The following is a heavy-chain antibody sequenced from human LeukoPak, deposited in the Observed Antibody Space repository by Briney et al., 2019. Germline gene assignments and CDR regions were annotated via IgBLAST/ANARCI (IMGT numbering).Heavy chain of an antibody. Sequence: ASVKVSCKASGYTFTSYGISWVRQAPGQGLEWMGWMNPNSGNTGYAQKFQGRVTITRNTSISTAYMELSSLRSEDTAVYYCARDYSNYAHNFDYWGQGTLVTVSS. CDR3: ARDYSNYAHNFDY. CDR1: GYTFTSYG. CDR2: MNPNSGNT. D-gene: IGHD4-11*01. V-gene: IGHV1-8*03. J-gene: IGHJ4*02.